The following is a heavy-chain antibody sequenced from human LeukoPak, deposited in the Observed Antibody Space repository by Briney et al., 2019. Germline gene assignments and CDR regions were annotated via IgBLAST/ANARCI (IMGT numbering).Heavy chain of an antibody. CDR1: GFTFSSYG. CDR3: ARDERWVAALDY. Sequence: GGSLRLSCAASGFTFSSYGMHWVRQAPGKGLEWVAVIWYDGSNKYYADSVKGRFTISRDNSKNTLYLQMNSLRAEDTAVYYCARDERWVAALDYWGQGTLVTVSS. V-gene: IGHV3-33*01. CDR2: IWYDGSNK. J-gene: IGHJ4*02. D-gene: IGHD6-13*01.